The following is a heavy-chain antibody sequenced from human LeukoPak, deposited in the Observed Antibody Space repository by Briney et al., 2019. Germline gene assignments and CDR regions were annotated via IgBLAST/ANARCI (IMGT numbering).Heavy chain of an antibody. CDR2: IYTGDST. J-gene: IGHJ4*02. D-gene: IGHD4-17*01. V-gene: IGHV3-53*01. CDR3: AKGGATVIDY. CDR1: GFTVSSNY. Sequence: QAGGSLRLSCAASGFTVSSNYMSWVRQAPGKGLEWVSVIYTGDSTYYADSVKGRFTISRDNSKNTLYLQMNSLRAEDTAVYYCAKGGATVIDYWGRGTLVTVSS.